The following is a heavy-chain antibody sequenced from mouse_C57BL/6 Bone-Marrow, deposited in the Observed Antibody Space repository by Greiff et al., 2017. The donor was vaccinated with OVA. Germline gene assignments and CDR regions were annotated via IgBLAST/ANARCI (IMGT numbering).Heavy chain of an antibody. CDR3: AREATMAPYYAMDY. Sequence: VQLQQPGAELVKPGASVKLSCKASGYTFTSYWMHWVKQRPGQGLEWIGMIHPNSGSTNYNEKFKSKATLTVDKSSSTAYMQLSSLTSEDSAVYYCAREATMAPYYAMDYWGQGTSVTVSS. J-gene: IGHJ4*01. D-gene: IGHD2-1*01. V-gene: IGHV1-64*01. CDR1: GYTFTSYW. CDR2: IHPNSGST.